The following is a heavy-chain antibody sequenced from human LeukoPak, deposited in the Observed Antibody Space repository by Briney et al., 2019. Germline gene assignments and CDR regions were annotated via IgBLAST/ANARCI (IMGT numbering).Heavy chain of an antibody. CDR2: ILYDGNNK. V-gene: IGHV3-30*03. D-gene: IGHD4-17*01. CDR3: AGYDYGDLGPLQY. Sequence: GGSLRLSCAASGFSFSSYGMHWVRQAPGKGLEWVADILYDGNNKYYADSVRGRFTISRDNSKNTLYLEMNSLRAEDTAVYYCAGYDYGDLGPLQYWGQGSLVTVSS. J-gene: IGHJ1*01. CDR1: GFSFSSYG.